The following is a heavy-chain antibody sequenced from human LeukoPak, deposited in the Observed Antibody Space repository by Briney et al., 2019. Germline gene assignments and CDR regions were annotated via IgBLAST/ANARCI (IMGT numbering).Heavy chain of an antibody. J-gene: IGHJ4*02. CDR3: AGGTYYGDY. V-gene: IGHV3-30*03. Sequence: GGSLRLSCAASGFTFNSYGMHWVRQAPGKGLEWVAVISYDGSNKYYADSVKGRFTISRDNSKNTLWLQMNSLRAEDTAVYYCAGGTYYGDYWGQGTLVTVSS. CDR2: ISYDGSNK. CDR1: GFTFNSYG. D-gene: IGHD1-26*01.